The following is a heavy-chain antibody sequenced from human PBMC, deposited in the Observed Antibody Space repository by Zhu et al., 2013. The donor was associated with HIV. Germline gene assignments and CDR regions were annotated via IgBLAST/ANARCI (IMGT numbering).Heavy chain of an antibody. CDR3: ARERAPIVVMTPKGLDY. D-gene: IGHD2-21*02. Sequence: VQLVQSGAAVKKPGASVTVSCKASGYTFNNYAIHWVRQAPGQSLEWMAWINAGNGNTKYSQKFQGRVTITTDTSASTVYMELTSLRSEDTATYYCARERAPIVVMTPKGLDYWGQGTLVTVSS. CDR1: GYTFNNYA. J-gene: IGHJ4*02. V-gene: IGHV1-3*01. CDR2: INAGNGNT.